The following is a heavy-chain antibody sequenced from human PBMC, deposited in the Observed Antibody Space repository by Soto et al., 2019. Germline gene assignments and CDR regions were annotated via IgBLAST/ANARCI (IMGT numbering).Heavy chain of an antibody. CDR3: AKDPYYDFWSGYYYFDY. J-gene: IGHJ4*02. CDR2: TSGSGHST. Sequence: PGGSLRLSCAAAGFTFSSYAMSWVRQAPGKGLEWVSTTSGSGHSTSYADSVTSRFTISRDNSKNTLYLQLNSLRAEDTAVYYCAKDPYYDFWSGYYYFDYWGQGTLVTVSS. V-gene: IGHV3-23*01. D-gene: IGHD3-3*01. CDR1: GFTFSSYA.